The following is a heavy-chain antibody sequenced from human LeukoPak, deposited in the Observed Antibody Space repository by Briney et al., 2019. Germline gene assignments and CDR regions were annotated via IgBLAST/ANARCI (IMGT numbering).Heavy chain of an antibody. Sequence: ASVKVSCKASGYTFTGYYMHWVRQAPGQGLEWMGWINPNSGGTSYAQKFQGRVTMTRDTSISTAYMELSRLRSDDTAVYYCARARLIAAADAPLYYWGQGTLVTVSS. D-gene: IGHD6-13*01. CDR2: INPNSGGT. J-gene: IGHJ4*02. V-gene: IGHV1-2*02. CDR1: GYTFTGYY. CDR3: ARARLIAAADAPLYY.